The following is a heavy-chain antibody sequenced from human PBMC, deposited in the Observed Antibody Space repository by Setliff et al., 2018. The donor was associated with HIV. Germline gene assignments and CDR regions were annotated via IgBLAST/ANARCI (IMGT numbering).Heavy chain of an antibody. CDR2: ISGDTGDI. CDR3: AIDGLSYNILPGSIAYFHSGMDV. Sequence: ASVKVSCKASGYTISAHGVSWVRHVPGHGLEWMGWISGDTGDIKYSQRFEGRLTMTTETSTNTAYMELRSLRSDDTAVYYCAIDGLSYNILPGSIAYFHSGMDVWGQGTTVT. CDR1: GYTISAHG. J-gene: IGHJ6*02. V-gene: IGHV1-18*01. D-gene: IGHD3-9*01.